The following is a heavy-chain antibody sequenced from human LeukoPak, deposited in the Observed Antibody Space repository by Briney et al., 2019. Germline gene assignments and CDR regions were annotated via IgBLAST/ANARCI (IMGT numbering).Heavy chain of an antibody. D-gene: IGHD4/OR15-4a*01. CDR3: ASGCAQGWDY. CDR2: MGTSGDT. CDR1: GFTVSNYD. Sequence: PGGSLRLSCAASGFTVSNYDMHWVRQATGKGLEWVSAMGTSGDTYYPGFVKGQLPISRDIANNSVHLEMNSHGAGDTSEYSCASGCAQGWDYWGQGTLVTVSS. V-gene: IGHV3-13*01. J-gene: IGHJ4*02.